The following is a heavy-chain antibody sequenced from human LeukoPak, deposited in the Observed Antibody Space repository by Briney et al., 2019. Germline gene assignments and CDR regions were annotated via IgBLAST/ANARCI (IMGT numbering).Heavy chain of an antibody. CDR2: MNPNSGNT. D-gene: IGHD6-6*01. CDR3: AREARAGYSSSSGGLDY. CDR1: GYTFTSYD. Sequence: ASVKVSCKASGYTFTSYDINWVRQATGQGLEWMGWMNPNSGNTGYAQKFQGRVTMTRNTSISTAYMELSSLRSEDTAVYYCAREARAGYSSSSGGLDYWGQGTLVTVSS. V-gene: IGHV1-8*01. J-gene: IGHJ4*02.